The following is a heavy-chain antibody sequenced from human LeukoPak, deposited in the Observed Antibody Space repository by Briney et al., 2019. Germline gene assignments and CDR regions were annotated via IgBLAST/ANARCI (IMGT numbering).Heavy chain of an antibody. J-gene: IGHJ4*02. D-gene: IGHD2-21*01. Sequence: GGSLRLSCAASGFTFSDYYVSWIRQAPGKGLEWVSYISSSGSTIYYADSVKGRFTISRDNAKNSLYLQMNSLRAEDTAVYYCARDTPCGGDCSYFDYWGQGTLVTVSS. CDR2: ISSSGSTI. CDR3: ARDTPCGGDCSYFDY. V-gene: IGHV3-11*01. CDR1: GFTFSDYY.